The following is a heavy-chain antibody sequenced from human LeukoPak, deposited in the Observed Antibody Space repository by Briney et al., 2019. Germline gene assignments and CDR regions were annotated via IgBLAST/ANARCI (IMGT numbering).Heavy chain of an antibody. CDR2: LYYSGCT. CDR1: GGSISSSTYY. Sequence: PSETLSLTCTVSGGSISSSTYYWGWIRQPPGKGLEWIGNLYYSGCTYYNPSLKSRVTISVDTSKNQFSLKLSSVTAADTAVYYCARQAISGYDPPPFDSWGQGTLVTVSS. CDR3: ARQAISGYDPPPFDS. J-gene: IGHJ4*02. D-gene: IGHD5-12*01. V-gene: IGHV4-39*01.